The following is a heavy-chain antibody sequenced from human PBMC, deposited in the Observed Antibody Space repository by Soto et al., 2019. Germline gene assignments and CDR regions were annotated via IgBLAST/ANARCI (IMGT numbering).Heavy chain of an antibody. CDR3: ARYEAAAGITFDY. J-gene: IGHJ4*02. Sequence: HPGGSLXLSCAASGFTFSSYAMHWVRQAPGKGLEWVAVISYDGSNKYYADSVKGRFTISRDNSKNTLYLQMNSLRAEDTAVYYCARYEAAAGITFDYWGQGTLVTVSS. D-gene: IGHD6-13*01. CDR1: GFTFSSYA. CDR2: ISYDGSNK. V-gene: IGHV3-30-3*01.